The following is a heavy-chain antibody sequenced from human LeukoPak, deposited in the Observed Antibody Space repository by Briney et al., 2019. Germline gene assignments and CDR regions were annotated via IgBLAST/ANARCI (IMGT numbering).Heavy chain of an antibody. D-gene: IGHD1-1*01. Sequence: GGSLRPSCAASGFSFSTNWMDWIRQAPGKGLEWVANIKQDGSAKHYVDSVKGRFTISRDNAKNSLYLQMNSLTVDDTAVYYCAKEGDWTHEYWGQGTLVIVSS. J-gene: IGHJ4*02. CDR3: AKEGDWTHEY. CDR1: GFSFSTNW. V-gene: IGHV3-7*03. CDR2: IKQDGSAK.